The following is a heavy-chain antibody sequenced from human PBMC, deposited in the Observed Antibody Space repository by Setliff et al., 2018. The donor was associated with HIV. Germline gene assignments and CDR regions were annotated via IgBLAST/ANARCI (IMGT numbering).Heavy chain of an antibody. D-gene: IGHD3-22*01. CDR2: IHYNERT. CDR1: GGSASNSRYY. V-gene: IGHV4-39*01. CDR3: ASRVYYYDSNNFLREEGFDP. J-gene: IGHJ5*02. Sequence: PSETLSLTCTVSGGSASNSRYYWAWIRQPPGKGLEYIRSIHYNERTYYNPSLKSRVAISIDTSKNHFSLNLTSVTAADTAVYYCASRVYYYDSNNFLREEGFDPWGQGTLVTV.